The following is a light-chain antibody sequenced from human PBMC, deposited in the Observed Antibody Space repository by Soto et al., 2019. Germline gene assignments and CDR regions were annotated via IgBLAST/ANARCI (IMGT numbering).Light chain of an antibody. CDR3: QQYGNSPLT. J-gene: IGKJ4*01. Sequence: EIVLTQSPGTLSLCPGERATLSCRASQSVSSNFLAWYQQKPGQAPRLLIYGASSRATGIPDRFSGSGSGTDFTLTISRLEPEDFAMYYCQQYGNSPLTFGGGTQVEIK. V-gene: IGKV3-20*01. CDR1: QSVSSNF. CDR2: GAS.